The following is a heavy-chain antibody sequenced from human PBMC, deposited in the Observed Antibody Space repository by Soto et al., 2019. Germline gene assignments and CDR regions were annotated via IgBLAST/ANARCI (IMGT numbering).Heavy chain of an antibody. CDR2: IYYSGST. J-gene: IGHJ4*02. CDR3: ARNRGNYFDY. CDR1: VGGSLSSYY. V-gene: IGHV4-59*01. Sequence: PSETLSLTCTVSVGGSLSSYYWSWIRQPPGKGLEWIGYIYYSGSTNYNPSLKSRLTMSVHTSQNQFSLKVNSVTAADTAVYYCARNRGNYFDYWGQGIMVTVYS.